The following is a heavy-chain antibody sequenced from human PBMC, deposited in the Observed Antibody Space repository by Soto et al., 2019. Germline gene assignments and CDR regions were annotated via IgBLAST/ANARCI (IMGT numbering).Heavy chain of an antibody. V-gene: IGHV1-46*01. J-gene: IGHJ4*02. CDR3: ARVSGTLRVGY. CDR2: INPSGGST. Sequence: ASVKVSCKASGYTFTSYAMHWVRQAPGQGLEWMGIINPSGGSTSYAQKFQGRVTMTRDTSTSTVYMELSSLRSEDTAVYYCARVSGTLRVGYWGQGTLVTVSS. CDR1: GYTFTSYA. D-gene: IGHD1-1*01.